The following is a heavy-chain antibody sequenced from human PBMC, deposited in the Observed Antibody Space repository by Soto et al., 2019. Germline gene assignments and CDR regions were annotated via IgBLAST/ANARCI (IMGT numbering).Heavy chain of an antibody. CDR2: IYASGST. Sequence: GGSLRLSCAASGFTVSSNYMSWVRQAPGKGLEWVSIIYASGSTYNADSVKGRFTISRDNSKNTLYLQMNSLRAEDTAVYYCARRLGYCSGGSCLDVWGKGTTVTVSS. CDR1: GFTVSSNY. D-gene: IGHD2-15*01. J-gene: IGHJ6*04. V-gene: IGHV3-66*01. CDR3: ARRLGYCSGGSCLDV.